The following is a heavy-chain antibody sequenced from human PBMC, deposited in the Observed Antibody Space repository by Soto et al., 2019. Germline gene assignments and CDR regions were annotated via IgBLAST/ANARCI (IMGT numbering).Heavy chain of an antibody. J-gene: IGHJ3*02. CDR2: IWYDGSNK. CDR1: GFTFSSYG. CDR3: ARDRHSSGWYEYLPLPGGFDVFDI. D-gene: IGHD6-19*01. Sequence: GGSLRLSCAASGFTFSSYGMHWVRQAPGKGLEWVAVIWYDGSNKYFADSVKGRFTISRDNSKNTLYLQMNSLRAEDTAVYYCARDRHSSGWYEYLPLPGGFDVFDIWGKGKMVTVSS. V-gene: IGHV3-33*01.